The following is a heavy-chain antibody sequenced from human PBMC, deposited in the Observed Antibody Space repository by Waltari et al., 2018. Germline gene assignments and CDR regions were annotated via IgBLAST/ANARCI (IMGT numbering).Heavy chain of an antibody. Sequence: QLQLQESGPGLVKPSETLSLTCTVSGGSISSSSYYWGWIRQPPGKGLEWIGSIYYSGSTYYNPSLKSRVTISVDTSKNQFSLKLSSVTAADTAVYYCARMPSPYIIAAHFDYWGQGTLVTVSS. D-gene: IGHD6-6*01. CDR2: IYYSGST. CDR3: ARMPSPYIIAAHFDY. CDR1: GGSISSSSYY. V-gene: IGHV4-39*01. J-gene: IGHJ4*02.